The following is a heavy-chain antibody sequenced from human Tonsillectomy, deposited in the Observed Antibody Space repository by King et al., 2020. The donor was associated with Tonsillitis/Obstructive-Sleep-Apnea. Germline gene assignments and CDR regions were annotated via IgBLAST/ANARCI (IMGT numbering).Heavy chain of an antibody. D-gene: IGHD3-3*01. CDR3: ARDPEGVLRFLEWLMNYFDY. J-gene: IGHJ4*02. CDR1: GFTFSSYA. V-gene: IGHV3-23*04. CDR2: MSGSGAST. Sequence: VQLVESGGGLVQPGGSLRLSCAASGFTFSSYAISWVRQAPGKGLEWVSGMSGSGASTYYADSVKGRFPISRDNSKNTLYLQMNSRRAEDTAVYYCARDPEGVLRFLEWLMNYFDYWGQGALVTVSS.